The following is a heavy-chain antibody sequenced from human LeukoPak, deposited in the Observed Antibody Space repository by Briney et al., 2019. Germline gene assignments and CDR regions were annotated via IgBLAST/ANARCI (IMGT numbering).Heavy chain of an antibody. CDR2: TDTSGTEE. CDR3: ARDYGIGGAFDV. Sequence: GGSLRLSCAACGFHFSDHYMTGIRPPPRKGLEWLSYTDTSGTEEYYADSVRGRFTISRDNAKNSLYLEMNNLRAEDTAVYYCARDYGIGGAFDVWGQGALVTVSS. CDR1: GFHFSDHY. D-gene: IGHD2-21*01. V-gene: IGHV3-11*01. J-gene: IGHJ3*01.